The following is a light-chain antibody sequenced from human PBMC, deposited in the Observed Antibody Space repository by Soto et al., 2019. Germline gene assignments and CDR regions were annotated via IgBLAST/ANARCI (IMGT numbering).Light chain of an antibody. CDR3: CSSAGSYSWV. J-gene: IGLJ3*02. CDR2: DVS. CDR1: SSDVGAYNY. Sequence: QSALTQPRSVSGSPGQSVTISCTGTSSDVGAYNYVSWYQHHPGKAPKVMIYDVSERPSGVPDRFSGSKSDNKASLTISGLQAEDAADYSCCSSAGSYSWVFGGGTKLTVL. V-gene: IGLV2-11*01.